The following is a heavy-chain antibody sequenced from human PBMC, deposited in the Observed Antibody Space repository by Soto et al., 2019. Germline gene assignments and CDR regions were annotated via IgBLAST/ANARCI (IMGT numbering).Heavy chain of an antibody. V-gene: IGHV4-39*01. CDR3: ARHLVNKPRVGAGEMNDY. CDR2: IYYSGST. Sequence: QLQLQESGPGLGKPSETLSLTCPVSGGSISSSSYYWGWIRQPPGKGLEWIGSIYYSGSTYYNPALKSRVNMSVDTSKNQFSLKMSYVTAADTAVYYCARHLVNKPRVGAGEMNDYGGQGTLVTVSS. D-gene: IGHD1-26*01. J-gene: IGHJ4*02. CDR1: GGSISSSSYY.